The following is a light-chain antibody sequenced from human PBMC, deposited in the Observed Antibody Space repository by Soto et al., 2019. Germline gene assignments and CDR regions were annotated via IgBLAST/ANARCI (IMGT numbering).Light chain of an antibody. CDR1: QDISNH. Sequence: DIEMTQSTSSLSSSVGDRVTITCPPSQDISNHLNWYQQKPGKAPELLMFDASNLEPGVPSRFSGSGSGTDFTLTISSLQPEDVATYFCQQYDNFPPITVGQGTRLEI. J-gene: IGKJ5*01. CDR2: DAS. CDR3: QQYDNFPPIT. V-gene: IGKV1-33*01.